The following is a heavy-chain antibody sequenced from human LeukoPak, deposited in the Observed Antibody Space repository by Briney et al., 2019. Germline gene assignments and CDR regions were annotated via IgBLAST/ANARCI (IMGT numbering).Heavy chain of an antibody. CDR3: AKPQTTGYPYYFDY. V-gene: IGHV3-7*01. J-gene: IGHJ4*02. CDR1: GFTFSSYW. CDR2: IKQDGSEK. Sequence: GGSLRLSCAASGFTFSSYWMSWVRQAPGKGLEWVANIKQDGSEKYYVDSVKGRFTISRDNAKNSLYLQMNSLRAEDTAVYYCAKPQTTGYPYYFDYWGQGTLVTVSS. D-gene: IGHD3-9*01.